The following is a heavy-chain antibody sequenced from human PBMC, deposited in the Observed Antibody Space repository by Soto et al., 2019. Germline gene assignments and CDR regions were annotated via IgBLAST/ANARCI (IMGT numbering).Heavy chain of an antibody. CDR3: SRQWKTVPTADFDY. Sequence: SETLSLTCTVSGGSLSSSSYYWGWIRQPPGKGLEWIGSIYYSGSTYYNPSLKSRVTISVDTSKNQFSLKLSSVTAADTAVYYCSRQWKTVPTADFDYWGQGTLVTVSS. J-gene: IGHJ4*02. V-gene: IGHV4-39*01. CDR1: GGSLSSSSYY. CDR2: IYYSGST. D-gene: IGHD4-4*01.